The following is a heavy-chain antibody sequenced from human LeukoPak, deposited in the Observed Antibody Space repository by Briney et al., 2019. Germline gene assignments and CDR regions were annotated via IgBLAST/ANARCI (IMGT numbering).Heavy chain of an antibody. Sequence: SETLSLTCAVSGSSISSGYYWGWIRQPPGKGLEWIGSIYHSGSTYYNPSLKSRVTISVDTSKNQFSLNLSSVTAADTAVYYCARGRAIPAAMDRWGQGTLVTGFS. CDR1: GSSISSGYY. J-gene: IGHJ5*02. V-gene: IGHV4-38-2*01. CDR3: ARGRAIPAAMDR. D-gene: IGHD2-2*01. CDR2: IYHSGST.